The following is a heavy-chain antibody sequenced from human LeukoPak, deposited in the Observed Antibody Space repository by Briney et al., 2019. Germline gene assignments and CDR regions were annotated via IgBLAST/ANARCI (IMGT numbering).Heavy chain of an antibody. Sequence: SETLSLTRAVSGGSISSGGYSWSWIRQPPGKGLEWIGYIYHSGSTYYNPSLKSRVTISVDRSKNQFSLKLSSVTAADTAVYYCARARYYYDSSGYYYWYFDLWGRGTLVTVSS. CDR3: ARARYYYDSSGYYYWYFDL. J-gene: IGHJ2*01. D-gene: IGHD3-22*01. CDR1: GGSISSGGYS. CDR2: IYHSGST. V-gene: IGHV4-30-2*01.